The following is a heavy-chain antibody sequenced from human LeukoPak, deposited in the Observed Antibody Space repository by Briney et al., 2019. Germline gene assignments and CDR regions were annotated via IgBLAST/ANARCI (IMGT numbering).Heavy chain of an antibody. CDR1: GITLSNYG. D-gene: IGHD3-22*01. J-gene: IGHJ4*02. V-gene: IGHV3-23*01. Sequence: PGGSLRLSCAVSGITLSNYGVSWVRQAPGKGLEWVAGMSGSGGGTNYADSVKGRFTVSRDSSKNTLYLQMKSLRAEDTAVYFCAKRGVVIRVILVGFYKEAYYFDSWGQGALVTVSS. CDR2: MSGSGGGT. CDR3: AKRGVVIRVILVGFYKEAYYFDS.